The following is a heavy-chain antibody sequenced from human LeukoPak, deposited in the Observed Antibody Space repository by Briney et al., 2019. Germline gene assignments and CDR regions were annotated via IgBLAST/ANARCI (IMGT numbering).Heavy chain of an antibody. CDR3: ARFSSGTVTTAGY. D-gene: IGHD4-17*01. J-gene: IGHJ4*02. V-gene: IGHV3-74*01. CDR1: GFTFSSYW. CDR2: INSDGSST. Sequence: GGSLRLSCAASGFTFSSYWMHWVRQAPGKGLVWVSRINSDGSSTSYADSVKRRFAISRDNTKNTLYLQMNNLRVDDTAVYYCARFSSGTVTTAGYWGQGTLVTVSS.